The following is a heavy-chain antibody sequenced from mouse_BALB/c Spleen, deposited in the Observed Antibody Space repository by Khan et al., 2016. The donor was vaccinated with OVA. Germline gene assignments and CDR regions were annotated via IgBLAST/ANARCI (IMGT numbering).Heavy chain of an antibody. CDR1: GDSISSGY. CDR2: MISSGYT. D-gene: IGHD2-14*01. J-gene: IGHJ3*01. Sequence: EVQLQESGPSLVQPSQTLSLTCSVTGDSISSGYWSWIRKFPGNKLEYMGYMISSGYTYYNPSLKSRISITRHTSKNKYYLQLNSVTTEDTATDYCARSTYRDAFAYWGQGTLVTVSA. V-gene: IGHV3-8*02. CDR3: ARSTYRDAFAY.